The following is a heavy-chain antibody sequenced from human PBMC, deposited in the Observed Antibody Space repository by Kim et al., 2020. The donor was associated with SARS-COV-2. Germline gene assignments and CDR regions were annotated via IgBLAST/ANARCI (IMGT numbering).Heavy chain of an antibody. J-gene: IGHJ6*02. Sequence: SVQVSCKASGYTFTSYAMNWVRQAPGQGLEWMGWINTNTGNPTYAQGFTGRFVFSLDTSVSTAYLQISSLKAEDTAVYYCARDQSYAVTTKQYYYYGMDVWGQGTPVTVSS. CDR1: GYTFTSYA. D-gene: IGHD3-16*01. CDR3: ARDQSYAVTTKQYYYYGMDV. CDR2: INTNTGNP. V-gene: IGHV7-4-1*02.